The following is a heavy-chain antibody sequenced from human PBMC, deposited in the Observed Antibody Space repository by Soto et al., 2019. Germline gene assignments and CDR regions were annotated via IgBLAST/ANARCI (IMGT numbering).Heavy chain of an antibody. CDR2: ICSSGST. D-gene: IGHD1-1*01. V-gene: IGHV4-39*01. Sequence: PSETLSLTCTVSGGSISTCDYYWGWVRQPPGKGLAWIGRICSSGSTYYNPSLKGRVTISVDTSKNQFSLRLSSVTAADTAVYYCARHRRETGTYAQPLDFWGQGTLVTVSS. J-gene: IGHJ4*02. CDR1: GGSISTCDYY. CDR3: ARHRRETGTYAQPLDF.